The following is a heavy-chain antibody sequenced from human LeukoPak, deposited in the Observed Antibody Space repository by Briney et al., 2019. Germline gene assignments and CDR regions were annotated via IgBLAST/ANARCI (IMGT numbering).Heavy chain of an antibody. CDR3: ARGDSSGYYDY. CDR2: IIPIFGTA. Sequence: ASVKVSCKASGGTFSSYAISWVRQAPGQGLEWMGGIIPIFGTANYAQKFQGRVTITADGSTSTAYMELSSLRSEDTAVYYCARGDSSGYYDYWGQGTLVTVSS. CDR1: GGTFSSYA. D-gene: IGHD3-22*01. J-gene: IGHJ4*02. V-gene: IGHV1-69*01.